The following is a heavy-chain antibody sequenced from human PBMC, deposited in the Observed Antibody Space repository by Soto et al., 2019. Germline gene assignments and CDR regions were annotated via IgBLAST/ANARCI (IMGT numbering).Heavy chain of an antibody. V-gene: IGHV4-61*01. D-gene: IGHD1-26*01. J-gene: IGHJ4*02. CDR2: IYYSGST. Sequence: SETLSLTCTVSGGSVSSGSYYWSWIRQPPGKGLEWIGYIYYSGSTNYNPSLKSRVTISVDTSKNQFSLKLSSVTAADTAVYYCARVPKASSGSYFDYWGQGTLVTVSS. CDR1: GGSVSSGSYY. CDR3: ARVPKASSGSYFDY.